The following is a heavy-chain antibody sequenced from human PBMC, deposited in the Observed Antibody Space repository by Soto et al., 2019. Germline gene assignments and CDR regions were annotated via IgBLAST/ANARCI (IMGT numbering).Heavy chain of an antibody. V-gene: IGHV3-30*18. CDR3: AKDSSYGPRYYYDSSGYSNFDY. CDR1: GFTFISYA. J-gene: IGHJ4*02. Sequence: QVQLVESGGGVFQPGRSLRLSCAASGFTFISYAMHWVGQAPGKGLEWVAVISYDGSNKYYADSVKGRFTISRDNSKNTLYLHMNSLRAEDTAVYYCAKDSSYGPRYYYDSSGYSNFDYWGQGTLVTVSS. CDR2: ISYDGSNK. D-gene: IGHD3-22*01.